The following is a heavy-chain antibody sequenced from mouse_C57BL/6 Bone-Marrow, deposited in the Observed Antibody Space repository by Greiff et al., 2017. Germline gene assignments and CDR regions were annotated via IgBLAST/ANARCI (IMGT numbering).Heavy chain of an antibody. D-gene: IGHD6-1*01. J-gene: IGHJ3*01. Sequence: VQLQQPGAELVRPGTSVKLSCKASGYTFTSYWMHWVKQRPGQGLEWIGVIDPSDSYTNYNQKFTGKATLTVDTSSSTDYMQRSSLTSEDSAVYYCARAVDYWGQGTLVTVSA. V-gene: IGHV1-59*01. CDR1: GYTFTSYW. CDR3: ARAVDY. CDR2: IDPSDSYT.